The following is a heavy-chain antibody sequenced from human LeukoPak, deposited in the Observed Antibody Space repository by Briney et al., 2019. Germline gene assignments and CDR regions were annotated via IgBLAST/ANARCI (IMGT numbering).Heavy chain of an antibody. V-gene: IGHV1-69*05. D-gene: IGHD6-6*01. CDR3: ARDRIAARNHDAFDI. CDR2: IIPIFGTA. CDR1: GGTFSSYA. Sequence: ASVKVSCKASGGTFSSYAISWVRQAPGQGLEWMGGIIPIFGTANYAQKFQGRVTITTDESTSTAYMELSSLRSEDTAVYYCARDRIAARNHDAFDIWGQGTMVTVSS. J-gene: IGHJ3*02.